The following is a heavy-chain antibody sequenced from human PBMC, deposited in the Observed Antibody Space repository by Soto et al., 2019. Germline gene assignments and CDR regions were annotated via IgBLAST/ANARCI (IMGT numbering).Heavy chain of an antibody. D-gene: IGHD2-15*01. CDR1: GYSFTSYW. J-gene: IGHJ6*02. CDR2: IDPSDSYT. V-gene: IGHV5-10-1*01. CDR3: AILRGWYCSGGSCSKPYYYDYGMDV. Sequence: GESLKISCKGSGYSFTSYWISWVRQMPGKGLEWMGRIDPSDSYTNYSPSFQGHVTISADKSISTAYLQWSSLKASDTAMYYCAILRGWYCSGGSCSKPYYYDYGMDVWGQGTMVTVSS.